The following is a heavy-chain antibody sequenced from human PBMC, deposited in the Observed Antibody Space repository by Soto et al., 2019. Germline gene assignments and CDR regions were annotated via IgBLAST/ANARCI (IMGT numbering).Heavy chain of an antibody. CDR1: GFRLSGYS. D-gene: IGHD2-2*01. J-gene: IGHJ6*02. CDR2: ISSSGNTI. CDR3: ARIDPYDVMDV. V-gene: IGHV3-48*01. Sequence: PGGSLRLSCEVSGFRLSGYSVNWVRQAPGKGLEWLSFISSSGNTIYYADSVKGRFTVSRDKARNSVSLEMSSLRGDDTAVYYCARIDPYDVMDVWDQGTTVTVSS.